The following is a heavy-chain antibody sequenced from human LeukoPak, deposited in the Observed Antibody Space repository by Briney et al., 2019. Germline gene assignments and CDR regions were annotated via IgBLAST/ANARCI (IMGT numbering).Heavy chain of an antibody. CDR2: ISYDGSKK. Sequence: PGGSLRLSCAASGYIFSSYGMHWVRQAPGKGLEWVAVISYDGSKKEYADSVKGRFTISRDNSKNTLYLQMNSLRAEDTAVYYCAKDSHDILTGYSNFDYWGQGTLVTVSS. CDR1: GYIFSSYG. CDR3: AKDSHDILTGYSNFDY. V-gene: IGHV3-30*01. D-gene: IGHD3-9*01. J-gene: IGHJ4*02.